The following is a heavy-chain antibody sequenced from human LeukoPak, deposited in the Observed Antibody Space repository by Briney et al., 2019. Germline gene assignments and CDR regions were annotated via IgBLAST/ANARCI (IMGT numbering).Heavy chain of an antibody. J-gene: IGHJ4*02. V-gene: IGHV3-30*18. Sequence: PGRSLRLSCAASGFTFGSFGMNWVHQAPGKGLEWVAVISYDGSNKYYADSVKGRFTISRGNSKNTLYLQMNSLRGEDTAVYFCAKRMGPSIAATDLDYWGRGTLVTVSS. CDR3: AKRMGPSIAATDLDY. CDR1: GFTFGSFG. CDR2: ISYDGSNK. D-gene: IGHD6-13*01.